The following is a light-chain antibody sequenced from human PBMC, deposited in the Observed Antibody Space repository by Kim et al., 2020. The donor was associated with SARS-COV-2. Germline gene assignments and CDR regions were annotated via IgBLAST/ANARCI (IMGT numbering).Light chain of an antibody. CDR2: AAS. Sequence: SASTGDRVTITWRASQHISSYLAWYQQKPGKAPKFLIYAASTLQSGVPSRFSGSGSGTDFTLTVSYLQSEDFATYYCQQYYSYPQTFGQGTKVDIK. CDR1: QHISSY. V-gene: IGKV1-8*01. J-gene: IGKJ1*01. CDR3: QQYYSYPQT.